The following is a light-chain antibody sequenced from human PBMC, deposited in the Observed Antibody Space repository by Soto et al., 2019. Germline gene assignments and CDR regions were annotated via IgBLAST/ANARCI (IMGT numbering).Light chain of an antibody. CDR3: SSYTSSSTPWV. V-gene: IGLV2-14*01. J-gene: IGLJ3*02. Sequence: QSALTQPASVSGSPGQSITISCTGTSSDVGGYNYVSWYQQHPGKAPEPMIYEVSNRPSGVSNRFAGSNSGNTASLTISGLQAEDEADYYCSSYTSSSTPWVFGGGTKLTVL. CDR1: SSDVGGYNY. CDR2: EVS.